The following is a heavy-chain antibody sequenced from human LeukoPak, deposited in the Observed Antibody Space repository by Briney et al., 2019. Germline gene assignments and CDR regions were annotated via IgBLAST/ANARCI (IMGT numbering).Heavy chain of an antibody. V-gene: IGHV3-9*01. CDR2: ISWNSGSI. Sequence: PGRSLRLSCAASGFTFDDYAMHWVRQAPGKGLEWVSGISWNSGSIGYADSVKGRFTISRDNAKNSLYLQTNSPRAQDTALYHGPHLHPSMGRKAAQAWGQGTLVTVSS. CDR3: PHLHPSMGRKAAQA. D-gene: IGHD6-13*01. CDR1: GFTFDDYA. J-gene: IGHJ5*02.